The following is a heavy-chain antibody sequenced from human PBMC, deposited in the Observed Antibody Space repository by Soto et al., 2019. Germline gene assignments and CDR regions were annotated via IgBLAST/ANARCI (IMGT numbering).Heavy chain of an antibody. J-gene: IGHJ4*02. D-gene: IGHD3-10*01. CDR2: INSDGSST. V-gene: IGHV3-74*01. CDR3: ARDTYYYGSGSYLYYFDY. Sequence: GSLRLSCAASGFTFSSYWMHWVRQAPGKGLVWVSRINSDGSSTSYADSVKGRFTISRDNAKNTLYLQMNSLRAEDTAVYYCARDTYYYGSGSYLYYFDYWGQGTLVTVSS. CDR1: GFTFSSYW.